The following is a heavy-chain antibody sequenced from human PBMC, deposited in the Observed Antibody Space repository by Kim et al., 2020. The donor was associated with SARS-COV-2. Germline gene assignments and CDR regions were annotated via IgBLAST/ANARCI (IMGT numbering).Heavy chain of an antibody. J-gene: IGHJ2*01. CDR3: ARDRVAYCGGDCYSGWYFDL. V-gene: IGHV1-46*01. CDR2: INPSGGST. Sequence: ASVKVSCKASEYTFTSYYMHWVRQAPAQGLEWMGIINPSGGSTSYAQKFQGRVTMTRDTSTSTVYMELSSLRSEDTAVYYCARDRVAYCGGDCYSGWYFDLWGRGALVTVSS. CDR1: EYTFTSYY. D-gene: IGHD2-21*02.